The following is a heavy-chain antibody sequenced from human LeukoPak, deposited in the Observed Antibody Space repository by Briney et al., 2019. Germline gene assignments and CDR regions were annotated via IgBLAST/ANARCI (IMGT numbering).Heavy chain of an antibody. CDR1: GGSVSSDGFY. CDR3: ARRLTRPKRFDS. V-gene: IGHV4-61*08. CDR2: VYYSGST. Sequence: SETLSLTCTVSGGSVSSDGFYWTWIRQPPGKGLEWIGYVYYSGSTNYNPSLKSRVTISLDASKNQFSLKLNSVTAADTAVFYCARRLTRPKRFDSWGQGTLVTVSS. J-gene: IGHJ4*02. D-gene: IGHD3-9*01.